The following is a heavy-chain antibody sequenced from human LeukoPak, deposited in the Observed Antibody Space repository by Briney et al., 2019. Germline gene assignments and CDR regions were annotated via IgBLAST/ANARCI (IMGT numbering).Heavy chain of an antibody. CDR2: ISGSGANT. CDR3: AKERAGYTNPYYFDY. J-gene: IGHJ4*02. CDR1: GFTFSSYG. V-gene: IGHV3-23*01. D-gene: IGHD3-16*02. Sequence: GRSLRLSCAAPGFTFSSYGMHWVRQAPGKGLEWVSTISGSGANTYYADSVRGRFTISRDNSKNTLYLHMNSLRAEDTAVHYCAKERAGYTNPYYFDYWGQGTLVTVSS.